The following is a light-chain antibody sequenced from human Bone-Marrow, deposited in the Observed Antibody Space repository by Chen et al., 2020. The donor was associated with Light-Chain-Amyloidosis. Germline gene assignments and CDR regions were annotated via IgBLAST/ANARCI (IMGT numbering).Light chain of an antibody. V-gene: IGLV3-21*02. CDR1: NIGSTS. CDR2: DDS. CDR3: QVWDRSSDRPV. J-gene: IGLJ3*02. Sequence: SYVLTQPSSVSVAPGQTATIACGGNNIGSTSVHWYQQTPGQAPLLVVYDDSDRPSGIPERLAGSDAGKTATLNSSRVAAGDEADYYCQVWDRSSDRPVFGGGTKLTVL.